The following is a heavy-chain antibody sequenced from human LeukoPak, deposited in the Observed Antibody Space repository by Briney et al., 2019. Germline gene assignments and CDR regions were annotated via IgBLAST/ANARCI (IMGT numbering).Heavy chain of an antibody. D-gene: IGHD2-21*01. CDR3: ARAPVTSCRGAFCYPFDY. J-gene: IGHJ4*02. Sequence: GGSLRLSCTASGFTFGDYAMSWVRQAPGKGLEWVAVISYDGSSKYYADSVKGRFTISRDNSKNTLYLQMNSLRAEDTAVYYCARAPVTSCRGAFCYPFDYWGQGTLVTVSS. V-gene: IGHV3-30*04. CDR1: GFTFGDYA. CDR2: ISYDGSSK.